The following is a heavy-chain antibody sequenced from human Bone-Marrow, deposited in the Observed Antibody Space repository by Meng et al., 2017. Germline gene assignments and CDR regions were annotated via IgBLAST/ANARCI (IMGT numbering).Heavy chain of an antibody. Sequence: QVQLQESGPGLVKPSGTLSLTCAVSGGSISSSNWWSWVRQPPGKGLEWIGEIYHSGSTNYNPSLKSRVTISVDTSKNQFSLKLSSVTAADTAVYYCARGFELAYDRGNDYWGQGTLVTVAS. V-gene: IGHV4-4*02. J-gene: IGHJ4*02. CDR2: IYHSGST. CDR3: ARGFELAYDRGNDY. CDR1: GGSISSSNW. D-gene: IGHD5-12*01.